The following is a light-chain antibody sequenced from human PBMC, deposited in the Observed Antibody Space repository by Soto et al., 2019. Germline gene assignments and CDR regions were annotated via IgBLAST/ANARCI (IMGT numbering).Light chain of an antibody. J-gene: IGKJ1*01. Sequence: IQMTQAPATLPASVGDRVTLACRASQGISSYLAWYQQKPGKAPKLLIYAAYNLQSGVPSRFSGSGSGTDFTLTISCLQSEDFATYYCQQYYSYPRTVGQGTKVDI. CDR3: QQYYSYPRT. V-gene: IGKV1-8*01. CDR1: QGISSY. CDR2: AAY.